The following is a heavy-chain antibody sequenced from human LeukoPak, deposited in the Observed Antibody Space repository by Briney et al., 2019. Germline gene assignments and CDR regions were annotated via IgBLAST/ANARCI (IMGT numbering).Heavy chain of an antibody. CDR3: STAAQH. J-gene: IGHJ1*01. CDR1: GFTFSNDW. V-gene: IGHV3-15*01. CDR2: IRSKTDGRET. Sequence: GGSLRLSCAASGFTFSNDWMSWVRQAPGKGLEWVGRIRSKTDGRETEYAAPGKGRFTISRDDSKSTLYLQMNSLKTEDTAVYYCSTAAQHWGQGTLVTVS.